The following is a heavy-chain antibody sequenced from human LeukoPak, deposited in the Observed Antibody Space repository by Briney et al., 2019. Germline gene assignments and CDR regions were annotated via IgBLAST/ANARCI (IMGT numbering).Heavy chain of an antibody. D-gene: IGHD3-22*01. CDR3: AKDRPNYYGSNGHYYRRDGDY. CDR2: INPYSGGT. J-gene: IGHJ4*02. CDR1: GYTFTAHY. V-gene: IGHV1-2*06. Sequence: ASVKVSCKASGYTFTAHYIHWVRQAPGQGLEWMGRINPYSGGTNFPQKFKGRVTMTSDTSISTAFVEVSSLRYDDTAVYSCAKDRPNYYGSNGHYYRRDGDYWGQGTLVTVSS.